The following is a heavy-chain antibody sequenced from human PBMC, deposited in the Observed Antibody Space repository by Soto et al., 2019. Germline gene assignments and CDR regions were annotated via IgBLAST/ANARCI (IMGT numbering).Heavy chain of an antibody. Sequence: SETLSLTCAVSGGSISSGDYSWNWIRQPPGKGLEWIGYIYYGGSTYYNPSLQSRVTMSVDTSKNQFSLKLSSVTAADTAVYYCARDRSEDAYGMDVWGQGTTVTVSS. V-gene: IGHV4-30-2*01. J-gene: IGHJ6*02. CDR3: ARDRSEDAYGMDV. CDR1: GGSISSGDYS. D-gene: IGHD2-15*01. CDR2: IYYGGST.